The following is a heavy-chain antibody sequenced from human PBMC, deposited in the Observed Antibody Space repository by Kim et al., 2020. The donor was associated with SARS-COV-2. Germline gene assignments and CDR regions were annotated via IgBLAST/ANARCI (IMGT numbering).Heavy chain of an antibody. CDR3: ARGLSYYESSGYYYI. V-gene: IGHV3-74*01. CDR1: GFTFSNYW. Sequence: GGSLRLSCAASGFTFSNYWMHWVRQAPGKGLVWVSRINSDGRSTSYADSVKGRFTISRDNAKKTLYLQMNSLRAEDTAVFYCARGLSYYESSGYYYIWGQGTLVTVSS. CDR2: INSDGRST. J-gene: IGHJ4*02. D-gene: IGHD3-22*01.